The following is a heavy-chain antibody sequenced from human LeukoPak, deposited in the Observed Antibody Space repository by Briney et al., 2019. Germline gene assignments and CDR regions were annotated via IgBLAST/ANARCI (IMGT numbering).Heavy chain of an antibody. CDR2: IKQDGSEK. Sequence: PGGSLRLSCAASGFTFSSYWMSWVRQAPGKGLEWVANIKQDGSEKYYVDSVKGRFTISRDNAKNSLYLQMNSLRAEDTAVYYCARVERIQLWNEVYYFDYWGQGTPVTVSS. J-gene: IGHJ4*02. CDR3: ARVERIQLWNEVYYFDY. V-gene: IGHV3-7*01. D-gene: IGHD5-18*01. CDR1: GFTFSSYW.